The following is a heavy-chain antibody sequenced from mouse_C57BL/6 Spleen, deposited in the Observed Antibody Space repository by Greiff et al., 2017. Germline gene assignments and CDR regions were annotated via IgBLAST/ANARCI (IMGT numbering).Heavy chain of an antibody. CDR2: ISSGSSTI. CDR3: AKTAQATGAMDY. D-gene: IGHD3-2*02. J-gene: IGHJ4*01. Sequence: EVKLVESGGGLVKPGGSLKLSCAASGFTFSDYGMHWVRQAPEKGLEWVAYISSGSSTIYYADTVKGRFTISRDNAKNTLFLQMTSLRSEDTAMYYWAKTAQATGAMDYWGQGTSVTVSS. CDR1: GFTFSDYG. V-gene: IGHV5-17*01.